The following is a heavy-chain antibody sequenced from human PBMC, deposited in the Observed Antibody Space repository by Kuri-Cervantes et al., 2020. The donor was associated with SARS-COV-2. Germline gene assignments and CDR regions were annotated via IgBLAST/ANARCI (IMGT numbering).Heavy chain of an antibody. V-gene: IGHV3-13*01. D-gene: IGHD1-1*01. Sequence: GGSLRLPCAASGFTFSSYDMHWVRQATGKGLEWVSAIGTAGDTYYPGSVKGRFTISRENAKNSLYLQMNSLRAEDTAVYYCARDSLRRNWNDDYYYYGMDVWGQGTTVTVSS. CDR1: GFTFSSYD. J-gene: IGHJ6*02. CDR2: IGTAGDT. CDR3: ARDSLRRNWNDDYYYYGMDV.